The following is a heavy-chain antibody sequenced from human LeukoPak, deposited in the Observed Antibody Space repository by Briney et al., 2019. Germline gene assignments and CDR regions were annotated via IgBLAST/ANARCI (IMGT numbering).Heavy chain of an antibody. V-gene: IGHV3-23*01. CDR1: GFTFSSYA. J-gene: IGHJ1*01. CDR2: ISGSGGST. Sequence: QTGGSLRLSCAASGFTFSSYAMSWVRQAPGKGLEWVSAISGSGGSTYYADSVKGRFTISRDNSKNTLYLQMNSLRAEDTAVYYCAKSPSSGYYFGYFQHRGQGTLVTVSS. D-gene: IGHD3-22*01. CDR3: AKSPSSGYYFGYFQH.